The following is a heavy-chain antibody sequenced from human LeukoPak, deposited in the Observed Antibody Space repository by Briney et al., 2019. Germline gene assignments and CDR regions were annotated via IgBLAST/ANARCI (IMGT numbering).Heavy chain of an antibody. D-gene: IGHD5-18*01. CDR1: GFTFGDYA. CDR3: TREDRYSYGLFDY. CDR2: IRSKAYGGTT. J-gene: IGHJ4*02. Sequence: PGGSLRLSCTASGFTFGDYAMSWFRQAPGKGLEWVGFIRSKAYGGTTEYAASVKGRFTISRDDSKSLAYLQKNSLKTEDTAVYYCTREDRYSYGLFDYWGQGALVTVSS. V-gene: IGHV3-49*03.